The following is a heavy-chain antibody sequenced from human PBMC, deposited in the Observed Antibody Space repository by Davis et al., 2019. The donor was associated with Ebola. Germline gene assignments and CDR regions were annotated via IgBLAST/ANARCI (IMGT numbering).Heavy chain of an antibody. J-gene: IGHJ4*02. Sequence: SETLSLTCAVYGGSSSGYYWSWIRQPPGKGLEWIGEINHSGSTNYNPSLKSRVTISVDTSKNQFSLKLSSVTAADTAVYYCARSTGYYFDYWGQGTLVTVSS. CDR2: INHSGST. CDR1: GGSSSGYY. D-gene: IGHD4-11*01. V-gene: IGHV4-34*01. CDR3: ARSTGYYFDY.